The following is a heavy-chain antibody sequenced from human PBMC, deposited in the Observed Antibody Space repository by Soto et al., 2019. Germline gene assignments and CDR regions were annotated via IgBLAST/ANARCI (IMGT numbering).Heavy chain of an antibody. CDR1: GFTFSIYS. D-gene: IGHD6-19*01. V-gene: IGHV3-48*02. CDR3: ARSVEGHFDY. CDR2: ITSDRKTI. J-gene: IGHJ4*02. Sequence: EVQLVESGGGLVQPGGFLRLSCAASGFTFSIYSMNWVRQAPGKGLEWVSYITSDRKTIHYADSVKGRFTIFRDSAKNSLYLQMNSLRDEDTAVYYCARSVEGHFDYWGQGTLVTVSS.